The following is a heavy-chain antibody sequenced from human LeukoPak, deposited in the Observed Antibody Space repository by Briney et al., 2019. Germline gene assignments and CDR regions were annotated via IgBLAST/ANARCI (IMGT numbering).Heavy chain of an antibody. CDR2: INSDGSST. V-gene: IGHV3-74*01. D-gene: IGHD3-9*01. Sequence: PGGSLRLSCAASGFTFSGYWMHWVRQAPGKGLVWVSRINSDGSSTDYADPVKGRFTISRDNAKNTLYLQMNSLRAEDTAVYYCAREAYDILTGYPLGYWGQGTLVTVSS. J-gene: IGHJ4*02. CDR1: GFTFSGYW. CDR3: AREAYDILTGYPLGY.